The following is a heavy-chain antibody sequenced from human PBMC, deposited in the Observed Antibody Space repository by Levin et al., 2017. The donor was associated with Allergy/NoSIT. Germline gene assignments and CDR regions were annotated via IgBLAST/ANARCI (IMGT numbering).Heavy chain of an antibody. V-gene: IGHV3-48*01. CDR1: GFTFSSYS. J-gene: IGHJ4*02. Sequence: GESLKISCAASGFTFSSYSMNWVRQAPGKGLEWVSYISSSSSTIYYADSVKGRFTISRDNAKNSLYLQMNSLRAEDTAVYYCARFQGDGYNYATPGYWGQGTLVTVSS. D-gene: IGHD5-24*01. CDR3: ARFQGDGYNYATPGY. CDR2: ISSSSSTI.